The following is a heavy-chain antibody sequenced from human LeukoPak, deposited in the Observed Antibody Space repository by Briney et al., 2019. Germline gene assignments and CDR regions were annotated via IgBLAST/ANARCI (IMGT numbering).Heavy chain of an antibody. CDR1: GFTFSSYS. V-gene: IGHV3-21*01. CDR2: ISSSSSYI. J-gene: IGHJ6*03. D-gene: IGHD2-2*01. CDR3: ARDRGIVVVPAAYYYYYYMDV. Sequence: GGSLRLSCAASGFTFSSYSMNWVRQAPGKGLEWVSSISSSSSYIYYADSVKGRFTISRDNAKNSLYLQMNSLRAEDTAVYYCARDRGIVVVPAAYYYYYYMDVWGKGTTVTVSS.